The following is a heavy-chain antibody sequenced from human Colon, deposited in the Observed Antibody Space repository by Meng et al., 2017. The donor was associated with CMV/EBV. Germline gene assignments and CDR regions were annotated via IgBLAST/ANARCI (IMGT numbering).Heavy chain of an antibody. Sequence: ASGFTFTGHYMDWVRLAPGKGLEWVGRIRNKANSYTTEYAASVKGRFTLSRDDSKNSVYLQMNSLETEDTAVYHCARMWRGRWFAPWGQGTLVTVSS. J-gene: IGHJ5*02. CDR1: GFTFTGHY. CDR2: IRNKANSYTT. V-gene: IGHV3-72*01. CDR3: ARMWRGRWFAP. D-gene: IGHD2-21*01.